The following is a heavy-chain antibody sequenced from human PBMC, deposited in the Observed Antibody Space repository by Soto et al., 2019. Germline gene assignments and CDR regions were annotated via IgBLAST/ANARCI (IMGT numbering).Heavy chain of an antibody. Sequence: QVQLVESGGGVVQPGRSLRLSCAASGFTFSSYGMHWVRQAPGKGLEWVAVISYDGSNKYYADSVKGRFTISRDNSKNPLYLQMNSLRAEDTAVYYCAKDTAKPIRDYGGTAERWFDPGGQGTLVTVSS. D-gene: IGHD4-17*01. V-gene: IGHV3-30*18. CDR3: AKDTAKPIRDYGGTAERWFDP. CDR1: GFTFSSYG. J-gene: IGHJ5*02. CDR2: ISYDGSNK.